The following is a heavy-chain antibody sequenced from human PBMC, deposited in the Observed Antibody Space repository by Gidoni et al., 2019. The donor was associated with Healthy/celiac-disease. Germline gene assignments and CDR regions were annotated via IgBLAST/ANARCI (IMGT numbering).Heavy chain of an antibody. Sequence: QVQLQESGPGLVKPSQPLSLTCTVSGGSISSGSYYWSWIRQPAGKGLEWLGRIYPSGSTNYTPSLKSRVTISVDTSKNQFSLKLSSVTAADTAVYYCARGVVVVTAYYFDYGGQGTLVTVSS. CDR2: IYPSGST. J-gene: IGHJ4*02. CDR3: ARGVVVVTAYYFDY. V-gene: IGHV4-61*02. D-gene: IGHD2-21*02. CDR1: GGSISSGSYY.